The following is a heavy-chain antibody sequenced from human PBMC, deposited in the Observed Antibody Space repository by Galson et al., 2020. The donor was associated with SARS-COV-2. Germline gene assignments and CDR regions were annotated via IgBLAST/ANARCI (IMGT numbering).Heavy chain of an antibody. CDR3: ARTYYSDSSGYEGGYFDY. V-gene: IGHV4-39*07. Sequence: SETLSLTCTVSGGSTSSISYYWGWIRQPPGKGLEWIGSINYSGSTHYNPSLKSRVTRLVDTSKNQFSLKVSSVTAADTALYYCARTYYSDSSGYEGGYFDYWGQGTLVSVSS. D-gene: IGHD3-22*01. CDR2: INYSGST. CDR1: GGSTSSISYY. J-gene: IGHJ4*02.